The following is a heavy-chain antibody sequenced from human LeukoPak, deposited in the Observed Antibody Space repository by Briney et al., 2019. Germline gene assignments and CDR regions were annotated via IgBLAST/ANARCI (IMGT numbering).Heavy chain of an antibody. J-gene: IGHJ4*02. CDR2: INQDGSEK. CDR1: GFTFSSYW. V-gene: IGHV3-7*01. D-gene: IGHD5-24*01. CDR3: ARRDGYNTFYFEY. Sequence: SGGSLRLSCAASGFTFSSYWMSWVRQAPGKGLEWVANINQDGSEKYYVDSVKGRFTISRDNAMNSLYLQMNSLRGEDTAVYYCARRDGYNTFYFEYWGQGTLVTVSS.